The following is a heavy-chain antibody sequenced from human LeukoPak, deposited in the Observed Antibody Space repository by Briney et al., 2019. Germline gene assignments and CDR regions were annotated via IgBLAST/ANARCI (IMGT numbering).Heavy chain of an antibody. CDR2: IYYSGST. J-gene: IGHJ3*02. Sequence: SETLSLTCTVSGCTISSYYWSWIRQPPGKGLEWIGYIYYSGSTNYNPSLKSRDSISEDTSKNQSSLKQSSVTAAKTAVYNCARGRIRPSGAFDIWGQGTMVTVSS. CDR3: ARGRIRPSGAFDI. CDR1: GCTISSYY. V-gene: IGHV4-59*01. D-gene: IGHD6-19*01.